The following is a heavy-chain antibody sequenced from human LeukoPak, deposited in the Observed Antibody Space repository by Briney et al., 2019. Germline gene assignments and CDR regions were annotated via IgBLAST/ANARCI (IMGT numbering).Heavy chain of an antibody. CDR3: ARGWTFKTPLGRVAGTSSRRGRYFDH. CDR1: GGSISSYY. J-gene: IGHJ4*01. CDR2: IYYSGST. D-gene: IGHD6-19*01. Sequence: PSETLSLTCTVSGGSISSYYWSWIRQPPGKGLEWIGYIYYSGSTNYNPSLKSRVTISVDTSKDQFSLKMSSVTAADTAMYYCARGWTFKTPLGRVAGTSSRRGRYFDHWGQGTLVTVSS. V-gene: IGHV4-59*12.